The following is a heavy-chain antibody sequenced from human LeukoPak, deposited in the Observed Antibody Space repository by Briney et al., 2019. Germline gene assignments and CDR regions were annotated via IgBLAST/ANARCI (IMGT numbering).Heavy chain of an antibody. D-gene: IGHD3-22*01. J-gene: IGHJ5*02. CDR1: GFTFSSYW. Sequence: QPGGSLRLSCAASGFTFSSYWMSWVRQAPGKGLEWVAVISYDGSNKYYADSVKGRFTISRDNSKNTLYLQMNSLRAEDTAVYYCARDQFFSIIYYYDSSGPFDPWGQGTLVTVSS. CDR3: ARDQFFSIIYYYDSSGPFDP. V-gene: IGHV3-30-3*01. CDR2: ISYDGSNK.